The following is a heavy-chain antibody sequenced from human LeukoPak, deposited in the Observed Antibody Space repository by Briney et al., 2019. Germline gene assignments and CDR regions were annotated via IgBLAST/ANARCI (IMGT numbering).Heavy chain of an antibody. CDR2: IFYSGST. Sequence: PSETLSLTCTVSGGSISTSNYYWGWIRQPPGKGLEWIGNIFYSGSTYYSPSLKSRVTISLDTSRNQFSLKLNSVTAADTAVYYCARVHRYFGVVIYSYFDYWGQGTLVTVSS. CDR1: GGSISTSNYY. V-gene: IGHV4-39*07. CDR3: ARVHRYFGVVIYSYFDY. J-gene: IGHJ4*02. D-gene: IGHD3-3*01.